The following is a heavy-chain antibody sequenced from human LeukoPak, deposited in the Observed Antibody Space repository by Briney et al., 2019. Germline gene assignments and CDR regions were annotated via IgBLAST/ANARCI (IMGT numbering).Heavy chain of an antibody. CDR2: IYYTGNT. CDR3: ARVGVDTNWFDP. CDR1: GGSISSYY. Sequence: SETLSLTCTVSGGSISSYYCTWIRQPPGKGLEWIGDIYYTGNTNYNPSLKSRVTISVDTSKNQFSLKLSSVTAADTAVYYCARVGVDTNWFDPWGQGTLVTVSS. V-gene: IGHV4-59*01. J-gene: IGHJ5*02. D-gene: IGHD5-18*01.